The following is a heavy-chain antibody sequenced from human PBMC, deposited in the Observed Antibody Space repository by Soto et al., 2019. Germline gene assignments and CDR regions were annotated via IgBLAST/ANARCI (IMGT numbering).Heavy chain of an antibody. V-gene: IGHV3-48*01. J-gene: IGHJ4*02. CDR2: ISSSSSTI. CDR3: ARFAVGATFDY. CDR1: GFPFCRYS. D-gene: IGHD1-26*01. Sequence: PGGSLRLSCAASGFPFCRYSMNWVRQAPGKGLEWVSYISSSSSTIYYADSVKGRFTISRDNAKNSLYLQMNSLRAEDTAVYYCARFAVGATFDYWGQGTLVTVAA.